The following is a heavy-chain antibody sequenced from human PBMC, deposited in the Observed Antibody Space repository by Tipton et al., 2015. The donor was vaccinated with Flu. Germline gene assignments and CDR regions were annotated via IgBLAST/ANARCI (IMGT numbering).Heavy chain of an antibody. D-gene: IGHD4-11*01. CDR3: ARRDYSNYVSEPENWFDI. Sequence: LRLSCTVSGDSMRSDYFWAWIRQAPGKGLEWIGNIHYSGSPHYNPSLKSRVTITVDTSKNQFSLRLSSMSAADTAVYYCARRDYSNYVSEPENWFDIWGQGTLVTVSS. CDR1: GDSMRSDYF. V-gene: IGHV4-38-2*02. CDR2: IHYSGSP. J-gene: IGHJ5*02.